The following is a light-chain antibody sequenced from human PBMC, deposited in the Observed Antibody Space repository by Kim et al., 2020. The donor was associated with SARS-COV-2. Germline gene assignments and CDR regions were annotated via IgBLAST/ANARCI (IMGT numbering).Light chain of an antibody. V-gene: IGKV1-27*01. CDR1: QGISKD. J-gene: IGKJ1*01. CDR2: DAS. CDR3: QKYNGATWT. Sequence: ASVGDGVTITCRASQGISKDLAWYQQKPGDAPRLLIVDASALQSGAPTRFSGSGSGTDFTLNISSLQHEDVATYYCQKYNGATWTFGQGTKVDIK.